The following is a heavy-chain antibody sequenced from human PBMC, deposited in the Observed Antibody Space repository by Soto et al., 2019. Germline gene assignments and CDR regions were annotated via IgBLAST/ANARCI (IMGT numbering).Heavy chain of an antibody. D-gene: IGHD3-3*01. Sequence: PSETLSLTCTVSGGSVSSGSYYWSRIRQPPGKGLEWIGYIYYSGSTNYNPSLKSRVTISVDTSKNQFSLKLSSVTAADTAVYYCARAGGIYDFWSGYHSHPDYYYYYGMDVWGQGTTVTVSS. CDR1: GGSVSSGSYY. CDR2: IYYSGST. V-gene: IGHV4-61*01. CDR3: ARAGGIYDFWSGYHSHPDYYYYYGMDV. J-gene: IGHJ6*02.